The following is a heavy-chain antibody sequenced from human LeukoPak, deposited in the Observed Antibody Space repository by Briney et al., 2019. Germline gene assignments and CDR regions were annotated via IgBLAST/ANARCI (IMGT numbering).Heavy chain of an antibody. CDR1: GGTFSSYA. V-gene: IGHV1-69*05. Sequence: SVKVSCKASGGTFSSYAISWVRQAPGQGLEWMGGIIPIFGTANYAQKFQGGVTITTDESTSTAYMELSSLRSEDTAVYYCARGDYKGIDAFDIWGQGTMVTVSS. J-gene: IGHJ3*02. CDR3: ARGDYKGIDAFDI. D-gene: IGHD4-11*01. CDR2: IIPIFGTA.